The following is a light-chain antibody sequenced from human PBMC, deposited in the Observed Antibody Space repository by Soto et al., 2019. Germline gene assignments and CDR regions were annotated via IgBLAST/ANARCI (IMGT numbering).Light chain of an antibody. Sequence: QAVLTLPRSVSGSPGQSVTISCTGTSSDVGGYNYVSWYQQYPGKAPKLMIYDVTKRPSGVSDRFSGSKSGNTASLTISGLQAEDEGDYYCCSEAGSYTLVFGGGTKLTVL. CDR1: SSDVGGYNY. V-gene: IGLV2-11*01. CDR3: CSEAGSYTLV. J-gene: IGLJ2*01. CDR2: DVT.